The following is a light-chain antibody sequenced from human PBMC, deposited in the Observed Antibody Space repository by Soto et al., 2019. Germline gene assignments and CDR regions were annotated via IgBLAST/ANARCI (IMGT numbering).Light chain of an antibody. Sequence: DIVLTQSPDSLAVSLGERATINCKSNQSVLYTLNNKNYLAWYQQKPGQPPKLLIYWASTRQSGVPDRFSRSGSGTDFTLTISSLQAEDVAVYYCQQCYSIPTTFGGGTKVEIK. V-gene: IGKV4-1*01. J-gene: IGKJ4*01. CDR2: WAS. CDR1: QSVLYTLNNKNY. CDR3: QQCYSIPTT.